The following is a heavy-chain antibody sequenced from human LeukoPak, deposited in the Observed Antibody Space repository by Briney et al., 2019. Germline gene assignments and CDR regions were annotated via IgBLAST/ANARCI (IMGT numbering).Heavy chain of an antibody. D-gene: IGHD6-25*01. CDR3: ARVGSGCFDY. CDR1: GGSISSYY. Sequence: SETLSLTCAVSGGSISSYYWSWLRQPPGKGLEWIGYIYYSGNTDDNPSLKSRVTISIYTSKNQFSLKLRSVTAADTAVYYCARVGSGCFDYWGQGTLVSVCS. CDR2: IYYSGNT. V-gene: IGHV4-59*01. J-gene: IGHJ4*02.